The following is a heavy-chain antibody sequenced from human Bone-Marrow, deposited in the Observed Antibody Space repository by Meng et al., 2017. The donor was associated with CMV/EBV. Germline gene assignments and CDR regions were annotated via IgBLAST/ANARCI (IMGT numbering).Heavy chain of an antibody. J-gene: IGHJ6*02. CDR1: GLVVTHNF. V-gene: IGHV3-53*05. CDR2: IYSGGST. Sequence: GESLKISCAASGLVVTHNFMAWVRQAPGKGLEWVSLIYSGGSTYYADAVKGRFTVSKDDSKNTVFLQMNSLGPEDTAKYYCATETTNSDGMNVWGQGTTVTVSS. CDR3: ATETTNSDGMNV. D-gene: IGHD1-1*01.